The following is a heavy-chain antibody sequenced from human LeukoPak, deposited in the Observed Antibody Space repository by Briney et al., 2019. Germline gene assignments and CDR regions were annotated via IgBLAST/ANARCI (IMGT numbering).Heavy chain of an antibody. CDR1: GFTFSDYA. V-gene: IGHV3-30-3*01. CDR2: ISNGGTNK. Sequence: GGSLRLSCAASGFTFSDYATHWVRQAPGKGLEWVALISNGGTNKYYADSVKGRFTISRDNSKNTLYLQMNSLRAEDTAVYYCARDPSVAAAGTWYFDLWGRGTLVTVSS. D-gene: IGHD6-13*01. CDR3: ARDPSVAAAGTWYFDL. J-gene: IGHJ2*01.